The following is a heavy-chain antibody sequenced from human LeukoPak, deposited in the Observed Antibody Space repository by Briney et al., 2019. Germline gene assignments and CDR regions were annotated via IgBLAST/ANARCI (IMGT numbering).Heavy chain of an antibody. D-gene: IGHD2-2*01. J-gene: IGHJ4*02. CDR3: ASRERTAMPDY. CDR1: GGSISSYY. CDR2: INHSGST. Sequence: SETLSLTCTVSGGSISSYYWNWIRQPPGKGLEWIGEINHSGSTNYDPSLKSRATISVDTSKNQFSLKLSSVTAADTAVYYCASRERTAMPDYWGQGTLVTVSS. V-gene: IGHV4-34*01.